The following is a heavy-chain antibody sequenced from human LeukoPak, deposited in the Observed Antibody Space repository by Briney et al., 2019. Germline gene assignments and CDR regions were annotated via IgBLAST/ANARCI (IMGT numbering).Heavy chain of an antibody. CDR2: ISWNSGSI. CDR1: GFTFDDYA. Sequence: GGSLRLSCAASGFTFDDYAMHWVRQAPGKGLEWVSVISWNSGSIGYADSVKGRFTIARDNAKNSLYLQMNSLRAEDMALYYCAKDRGDLFYYFDYWGQGTLVTVSS. J-gene: IGHJ4*02. CDR3: AKDRGDLFYYFDY. D-gene: IGHD7-27*01. V-gene: IGHV3-9*03.